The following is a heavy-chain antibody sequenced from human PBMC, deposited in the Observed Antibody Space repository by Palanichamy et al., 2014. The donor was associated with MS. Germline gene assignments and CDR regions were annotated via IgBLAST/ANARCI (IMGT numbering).Heavy chain of an antibody. CDR1: GYTFAGYY. J-gene: IGHJ4*02. V-gene: IGHV1-2*02. Sequence: QVQLVQSGAEVKKPGASVKVSCKASGYTFAGYYMHWVRQAPGQGLEWMGWLNPYSGDTNSAEKFQGRLTMTRHASISTAYMELSSLRSDDTAVYYCARATSSGWFLWGYWGQGTLVTVSS. CDR3: ARATSSGWFLWGY. CDR2: LNPYSGDT. D-gene: IGHD6-19*01.